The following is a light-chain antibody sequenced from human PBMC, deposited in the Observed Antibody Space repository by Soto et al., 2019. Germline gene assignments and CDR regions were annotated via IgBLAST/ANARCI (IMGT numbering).Light chain of an antibody. Sequence: DIQMTQSPSSLSAPVGDRLNITCRASQSISTYLIWYQQKLGKDTKILIYAEYNLQSGVKSRFSGSGSGTDFTLTIRSMQPEDLATYYCKQSYSAQPTLGTGKKVDIK. CDR1: QSISTY. J-gene: IGKJ1*01. CDR3: KQSYSAQPT. CDR2: AEY. V-gene: IGKV1-39*01.